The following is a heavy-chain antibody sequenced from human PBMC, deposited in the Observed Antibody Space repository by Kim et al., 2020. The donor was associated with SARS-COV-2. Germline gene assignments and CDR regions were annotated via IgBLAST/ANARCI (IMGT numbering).Heavy chain of an antibody. CDR1: GYTFTSYG. D-gene: IGHD2-2*01. CDR2: ISAYNGNT. J-gene: IGHJ6*03. CDR3: AREGPRYCSSTSCYSFFVDYYYYMDV. Sequence: ASVKVSCKASGYTFTSYGISWVRQAPGQGLEWMGWISAYNGNTNYAQKLQGRVTMTTDTSTSTAYMELRSLRSDDTAVYYCAREGPRYCSSTSCYSFFVDYYYYMDVWGKGTTVTVSS. V-gene: IGHV1-18*01.